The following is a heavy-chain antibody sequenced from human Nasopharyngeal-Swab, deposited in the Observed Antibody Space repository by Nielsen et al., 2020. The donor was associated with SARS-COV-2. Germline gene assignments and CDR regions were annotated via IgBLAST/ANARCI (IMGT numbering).Heavy chain of an antibody. V-gene: IGHV4-59*01. CDR3: ARSEIAAGRPYYYYGMDV. CDR2: IYYSGST. J-gene: IGHJ6*02. Sequence: GSLRLSCTVSGGSISSYYWSWIRQPPGKGLEWIEYIYYSGSTNYNPSLKSRVTISVDTSKNQFSLKLSSVTAADTAVYYCARSEIAAGRPYYYYGMDVWGQGTTVTVSS. D-gene: IGHD6-13*01. CDR1: GGSISSYY.